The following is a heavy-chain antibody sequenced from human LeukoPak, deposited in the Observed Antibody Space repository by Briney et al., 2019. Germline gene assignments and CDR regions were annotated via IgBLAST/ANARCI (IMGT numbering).Heavy chain of an antibody. CDR1: GGSISSSSYY. Sequence: SETLSLTCTVSGGSISSSSYYWGWIRQPPGKGLEWIGSIYYSGSTYYNPSLKSRVTISVDTSKNQFSLKLSSVTAADMAVYYCASARLLMEYYFDYWGQGTLVIVSS. V-gene: IGHV4-39*07. J-gene: IGHJ4*02. CDR2: IYYSGST. D-gene: IGHD6-25*01. CDR3: ASARLLMEYYFDY.